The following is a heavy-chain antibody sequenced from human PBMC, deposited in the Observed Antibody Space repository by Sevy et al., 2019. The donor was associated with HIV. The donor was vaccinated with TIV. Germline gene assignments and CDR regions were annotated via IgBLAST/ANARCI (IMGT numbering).Heavy chain of an antibody. J-gene: IGHJ4*02. Sequence: GESLKISCKVSGYSFPNYWIGWVRQMPERGLEWMGIIYPGDFDTRYSPSFQGQVTISADKSISTAYLQWSSLKASDTAMYYCARQSTRRVDYWGQGTLVTVSS. CDR1: GYSFPNYW. CDR2: IYPGDFDT. CDR3: ARQSTRRVDY. D-gene: IGHD6-6*01. V-gene: IGHV5-51*01.